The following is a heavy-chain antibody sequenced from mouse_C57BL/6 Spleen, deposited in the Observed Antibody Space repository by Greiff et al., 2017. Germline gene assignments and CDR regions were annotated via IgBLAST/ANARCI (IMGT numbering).Heavy chain of an antibody. V-gene: IGHV5-16*01. Sequence: EVMLVESEGGLVQPGSSMKLSCTASGFTFSDYYMAWVRQVPEKGLEWVANINYDGSSTYYLDSLKSRFIISRDNAKNILYLQMSSLKSEDTATYYCARGGIYGNYGWFAYWGQGTLVTVSA. CDR3: ARGGIYGNYGWFAY. D-gene: IGHD2-1*01. CDR2: INYDGSST. CDR1: GFTFSDYY. J-gene: IGHJ3*01.